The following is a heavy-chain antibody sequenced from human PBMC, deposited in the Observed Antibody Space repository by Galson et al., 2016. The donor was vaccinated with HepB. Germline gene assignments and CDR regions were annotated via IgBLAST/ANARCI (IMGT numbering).Heavy chain of an antibody. V-gene: IGHV3-23*01. CDR3: ATEYVLRSLESSSYYFRGLDV. J-gene: IGHJ6*02. CDR2: INGGGGKT. CDR1: GFSFTNFA. Sequence: SLRLSCAASGFSFTNFAMTWVRQAPGKGLEWVSTINGGGGKTNYAESVKGRFTIPRDNSYNSLYLQMNSLRAEDTAVYYCATEYVLRSLESSSYYFRGLDVWGQGTTVTVS. D-gene: IGHD3-3*01.